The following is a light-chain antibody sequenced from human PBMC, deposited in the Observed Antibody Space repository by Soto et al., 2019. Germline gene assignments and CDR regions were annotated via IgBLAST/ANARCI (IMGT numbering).Light chain of an antibody. V-gene: IGKV1-39*01. Sequence: DIQMTQSPSSLSASVGDRVTITCQASQDVRKYLSWYQQKLGKAPKLLISGASSLQGGVPSRFSGSGSGTDFTLTISSLQPEDFATYYCQQGSFTLTFGGGTKLEIK. CDR3: QQGSFTLT. J-gene: IGKJ4*01. CDR2: GAS. CDR1: QDVRKY.